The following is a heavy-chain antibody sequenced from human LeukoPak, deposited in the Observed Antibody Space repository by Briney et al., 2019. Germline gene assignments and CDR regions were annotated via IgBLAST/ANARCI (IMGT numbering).Heavy chain of an antibody. CDR1: GFTISSYW. V-gene: IGHV3-7*03. CDR2: IKQDGSEK. CDR3: AREHFMVYIDY. J-gene: IGHJ4*02. D-gene: IGHD4/OR15-4a*01. Sequence: GGSLRLSCAASGFTISSYWMSWVRQAPGKGLEWVANIKQDGSEKYYVDSVKGRFTISRDNAKNSLYLQMNSLRAEDTAVYYCAREHFMVYIDYWGQGTLVTVSS.